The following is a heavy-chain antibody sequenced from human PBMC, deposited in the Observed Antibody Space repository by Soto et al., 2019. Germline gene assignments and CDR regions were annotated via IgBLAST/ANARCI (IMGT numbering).Heavy chain of an antibody. CDR3: ARLLTAMVNAFDI. CDR1: GGSISSGGYY. Sequence: PSETLSLTCTVSGGSISSGGYYWSWIRQHPGKGLEWIGYIYYSGSTYYNPSLKSRVTTSVDTSKNQFSLKLSSVTAADTAVYYCARLLTAMVNAFDIWGQGTMVTVSS. V-gene: IGHV4-31*03. J-gene: IGHJ3*02. D-gene: IGHD2-21*02. CDR2: IYYSGST.